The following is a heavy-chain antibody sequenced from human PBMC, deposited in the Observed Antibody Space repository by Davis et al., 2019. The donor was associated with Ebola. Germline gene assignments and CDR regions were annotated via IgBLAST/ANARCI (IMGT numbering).Heavy chain of an antibody. CDR3: ARHGGMTTVTYYYYYYYMDV. D-gene: IGHD4-11*01. CDR2: IYYSGST. Sequence: PGGSLRLSCAVYGGSFSGYYWSWIRQPPGKGLEWIGYIYYSGSTNYNPSLKSRVTISVDTSKNQFSLKLSSVTAADTAVYYCARHGGMTTVTYYYYYYYMDVWGKGTTVTVSS. V-gene: IGHV4-59*08. CDR1: GGSFSGYY. J-gene: IGHJ6*03.